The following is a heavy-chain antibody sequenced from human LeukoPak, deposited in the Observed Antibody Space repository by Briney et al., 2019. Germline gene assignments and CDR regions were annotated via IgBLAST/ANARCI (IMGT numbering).Heavy chain of an antibody. CDR3: ARGSGSLDY. D-gene: IGHD1-26*01. V-gene: IGHV3-7*01. Sequence: GGSQRLSCAGSGFTFSSYWMSWVRQAPGKGLEWVANIKQDGSEQYYEDSVKGRFTISRDNAKNSLYLQMNSLRAEDTAVYYCARGSGSLDYWGQGTLVTVSS. CDR1: GFTFSSYW. J-gene: IGHJ4*02. CDR2: IKQDGSEQ.